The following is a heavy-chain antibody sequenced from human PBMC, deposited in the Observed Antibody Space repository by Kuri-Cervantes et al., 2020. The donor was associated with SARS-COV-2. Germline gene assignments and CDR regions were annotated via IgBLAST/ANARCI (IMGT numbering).Heavy chain of an antibody. D-gene: IGHD3-3*01. J-gene: IGHJ3*02. Sequence: ASVKVSCKASGYTFTGYHMHWVRQAPGQGLEWVGWINPNSGGTNYAQKFQGRVTMTRDTSISTAYLELSRLRSDDTAGYYYARDEGVLRFLEWLPLGDAFDIWGQGTMVTVSS. CDR1: GYTFTGYH. CDR3: ARDEGVLRFLEWLPLGDAFDI. V-gene: IGHV1-2*02. CDR2: INPNSGGT.